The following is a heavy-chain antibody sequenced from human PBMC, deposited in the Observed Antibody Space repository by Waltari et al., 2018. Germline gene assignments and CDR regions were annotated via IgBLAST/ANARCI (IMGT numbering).Heavy chain of an antibody. J-gene: IGHJ4*02. Sequence: QVQLQESGPGLVKPSETLSLTCGVSGYSISSGYYWGWVRQPPGKELEWIASIYHSGTTYYNPSLTSRVTISEDTSKNQFSLKLTSVTAADTAVYYCARGFEYCSSTSCSRYYFDYWGQGTLVTVSS. CDR2: IYHSGTT. CDR3: ARGFEYCSSTSCSRYYFDY. V-gene: IGHV4-38-2*01. D-gene: IGHD2-2*01. CDR1: GYSISSGYY.